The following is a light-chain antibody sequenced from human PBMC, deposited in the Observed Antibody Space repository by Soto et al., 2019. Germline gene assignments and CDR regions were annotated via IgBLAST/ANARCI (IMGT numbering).Light chain of an antibody. CDR3: AAWDNSLSAVV. CDR2: RNS. J-gene: IGLJ2*01. Sequence: HSVLTQPPSASGPPGQRVTMSCSGSRSNIGSNSVYWYQQLPGTAPKLLIYRNSQRPSGVPDRFSGSKSGSSASLDISGLRSEDEADYYCAAWDNSLSAVVFGGGTKLTVL. CDR1: RSNIGSNS. V-gene: IGLV1-47*01.